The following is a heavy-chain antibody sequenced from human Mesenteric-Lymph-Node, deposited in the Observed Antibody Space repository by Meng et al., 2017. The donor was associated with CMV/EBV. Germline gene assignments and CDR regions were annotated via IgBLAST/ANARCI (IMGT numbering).Heavy chain of an antibody. D-gene: IGHD1-26*01. V-gene: IGHV3-48*03. Sequence: GGSLRLSCAASGFTFSSYEMNWVRQAPGKGLEWVSYISSSGSTIYYADSVKGRFTISRDNAKNSLYLQMNSLRAEDTAVYYCARDQVIWELPWGLKYYGMDVWGQGTTVTVSS. CDR2: ISSSGSTI. J-gene: IGHJ6*02. CDR1: GFTFSSYE. CDR3: ARDQVIWELPWGLKYYGMDV.